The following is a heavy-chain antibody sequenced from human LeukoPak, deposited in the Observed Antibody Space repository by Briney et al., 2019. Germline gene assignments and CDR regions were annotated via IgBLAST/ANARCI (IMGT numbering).Heavy chain of an antibody. V-gene: IGHV3-49*04. J-gene: IGHJ4*02. CDR2: IRSKAYGGTT. D-gene: IGHD3-22*01. CDR1: GFTFGDYA. Sequence: GSLRLSCTASGFTFGDYAMSWVRQAPGKGLEWVGFIRSKAYGGTTEYAASVKGRFTISRDDSKSIAYLQMNSLKTEDTAVYYCTRGWYYYHSSDYYLLFDYWGQGTQVTVSS. CDR3: TRGWYYYHSSDYYLLFDY.